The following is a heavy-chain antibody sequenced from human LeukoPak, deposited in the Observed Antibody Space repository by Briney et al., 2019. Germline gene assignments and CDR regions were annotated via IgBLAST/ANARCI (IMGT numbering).Heavy chain of an antibody. V-gene: IGHV1-69*01. J-gene: IGHJ4*02. CDR3: ATPVGYCSSTSCFSFDY. D-gene: IGHD2-2*01. CDR2: IIPIFGTA. CDR1: GGTFSSYA. Sequence: ASVKVSCKASGGTFSSYAISWVRQAPGQGLEWMGGIIPIFGTANYAQKFQGRVTITADESTSTAYMELSSLRSEDTAVYYCATPVGYCSSTSCFSFDYWGQGTLVTVSS.